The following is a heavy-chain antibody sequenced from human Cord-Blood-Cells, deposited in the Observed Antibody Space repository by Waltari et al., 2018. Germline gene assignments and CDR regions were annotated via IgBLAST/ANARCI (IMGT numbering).Heavy chain of an antibody. CDR3: ATTTPSKEVGVDAFDI. Sequence: QVQLVQSGAEVKKPGASVKVSCKVSGYTLTELSMHWLRPAPGKGLEWMGGFDPEDGETIYAQKFQGRVTMTEDTSTDTAYMELSSLISEDTAVYYCATTTPSKEVGVDAFDIWGQGTMVTVSS. CDR2: FDPEDGET. J-gene: IGHJ3*02. D-gene: IGHD3-3*01. V-gene: IGHV1-24*01. CDR1: GYTLTELS.